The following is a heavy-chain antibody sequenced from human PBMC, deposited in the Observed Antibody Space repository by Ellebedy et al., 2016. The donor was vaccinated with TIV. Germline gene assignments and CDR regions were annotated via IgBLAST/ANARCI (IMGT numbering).Heavy chain of an antibody. J-gene: IGHJ3*02. V-gene: IGHV3-74*01. Sequence: GESLKISXAASGFTFSSYWMHWVRQAPGKGLVWVSRINSDGSSTSYADSVKGRFTISRDNAKNTLYLQMNSLRAEDTAVYYCARYMWDAFDIWGQGTMVTVSS. D-gene: IGHD2-21*01. CDR1: GFTFSSYW. CDR2: INSDGSST. CDR3: ARYMWDAFDI.